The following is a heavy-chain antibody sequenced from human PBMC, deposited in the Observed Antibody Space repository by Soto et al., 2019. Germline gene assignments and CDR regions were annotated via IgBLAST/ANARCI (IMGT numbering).Heavy chain of an antibody. CDR3: AGGGQLDYYGMDV. D-gene: IGHD6-6*01. J-gene: IGHJ6*02. CDR2: IIPIFGTA. V-gene: IGHV1-69*13. Sequence: SVKVSCKASGGTFSSYAISWVRQAPGQGLEWMGGIIPIFGTANYAQKFQGRVTITGDESTSTAYMELSSLRSEDTAVYYWAGGGQLDYYGMDVWGQGTTVTVSS. CDR1: GGTFSSYA.